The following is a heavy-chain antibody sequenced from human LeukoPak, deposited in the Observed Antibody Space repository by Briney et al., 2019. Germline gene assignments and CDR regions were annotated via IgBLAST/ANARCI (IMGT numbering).Heavy chain of an antibody. V-gene: IGHV4-39*01. CDR1: SGSISSGDYS. CDR2: INYSGTT. Sequence: PSETLSLTCTVSSGSISSGDYSWGWVRQPPGEGLEWIASINYSGTTFYNPSLKSRVTISVDTSENQFSLKLSSVTAADTALYYCARRRSGKNWFDPWGQGTLVTVSS. CDR3: ARRRSGKNWFDP. D-gene: IGHD3-10*01. J-gene: IGHJ5*02.